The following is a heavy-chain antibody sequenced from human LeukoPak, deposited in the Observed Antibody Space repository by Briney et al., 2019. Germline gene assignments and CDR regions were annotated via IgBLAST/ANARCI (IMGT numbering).Heavy chain of an antibody. Sequence: AGGSLRLSCAASGFTFSSYAMSWVRQAPGKGLEWIGSIYYSGSTYYNPSLKSRVTISVDTSKNQFSLKLSSVTAADTAVYYCARVVVAATLHWFDPWGQGTLVTVSS. CDR2: IYYSGST. V-gene: IGHV4-39*01. CDR3: ARVVVAATLHWFDP. CDR1: GFTFSSYA. D-gene: IGHD2-15*01. J-gene: IGHJ5*02.